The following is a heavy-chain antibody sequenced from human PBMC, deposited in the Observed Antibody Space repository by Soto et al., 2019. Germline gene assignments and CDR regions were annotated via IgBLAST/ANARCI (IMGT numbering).Heavy chain of an antibody. Sequence: LRLSCAASGFTFSNYWMTWVRQAPGKGLEWVANINQDGSEKYYVDSVMGRFTISRDNAKSSLYLQMQSLRAEDTAVYYCARDCSSTTCYLGYGLDGWGQGTTVTVSS. CDR2: INQDGSEK. CDR3: ARDCSSTTCYLGYGLDG. CDR1: GFTFSNYW. J-gene: IGHJ6*02. V-gene: IGHV3-7*01. D-gene: IGHD2-2*01.